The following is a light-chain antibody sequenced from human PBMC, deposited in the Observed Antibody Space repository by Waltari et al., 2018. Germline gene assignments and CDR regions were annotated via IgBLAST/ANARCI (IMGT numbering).Light chain of an antibody. CDR2: AAS. CDR3: QQANSFPLT. V-gene: IGKV1-12*01. J-gene: IGKJ4*01. Sequence: DIQMTQSPSSVSASVGDRITIPCRASQGVSSWLAWYQHKPGQAPKLLIFAASSLQSEVPSRFSGSGSGTDFTLTISSLQPEDFATYYCQQANSFPLTFGGGTKVEIK. CDR1: QGVSSW.